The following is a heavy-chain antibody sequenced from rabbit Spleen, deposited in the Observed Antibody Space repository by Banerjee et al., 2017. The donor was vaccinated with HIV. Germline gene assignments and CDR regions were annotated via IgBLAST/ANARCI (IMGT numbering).Heavy chain of an antibody. D-gene: IGHD8-1*01. CDR3: ARDTGSSFSSYGMDL. V-gene: IGHV1S45*01. J-gene: IGHJ6*01. CDR2: GNIGSDTT. Sequence: QEQLVESGGGLVQPEGSLTLTCTASGFSFSSNYYMCWVRQAPGKGLEWIGCGNIGSDTTYYANWAKGRFTISKTSSTTVTLQMTSLTAADTATYFCARDTGSSFSSYGMDLWGPGTLVTVS. CDR1: GFSFSSNYY.